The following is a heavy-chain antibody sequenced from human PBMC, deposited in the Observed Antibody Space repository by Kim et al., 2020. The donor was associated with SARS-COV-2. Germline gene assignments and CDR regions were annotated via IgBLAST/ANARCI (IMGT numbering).Heavy chain of an antibody. CDR3: AKEKGISGGWPVFDY. D-gene: IGHD2-15*01. V-gene: IGHV3-23*01. Sequence: DDVKGRFTISRDKSKNTLYLQMSSLRDEDTAIYYCAKEKGISGGWPVFDYWGQGRLVTVSS. J-gene: IGHJ4*02.